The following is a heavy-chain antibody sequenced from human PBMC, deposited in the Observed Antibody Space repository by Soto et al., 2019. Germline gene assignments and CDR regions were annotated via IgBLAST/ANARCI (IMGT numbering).Heavy chain of an antibody. CDR1: GFTFSSYA. CDR2: ISGSGGST. V-gene: IGHV3-23*01. CDR3: AKDYQLHIGAFDS. J-gene: IGHJ3*02. Sequence: PGGSLRLSCAASGFTFSSYAMSWVRQAPGKGLEWVSAISGSGGSTYYADSVKGRFTISRDNSKNTLYLQMNSLRAEDTAVYYGAKDYQLHIGAFDSWGQGTMVTVSS. D-gene: IGHD2-2*01.